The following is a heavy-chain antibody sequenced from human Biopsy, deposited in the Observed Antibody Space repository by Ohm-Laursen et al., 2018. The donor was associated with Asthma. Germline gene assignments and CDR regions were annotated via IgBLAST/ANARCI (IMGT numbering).Heavy chain of an antibody. D-gene: IGHD3-9*01. J-gene: IGHJ3*01. V-gene: IGHV1-3*01. CDR3: ARTYYDFLTGQVNDAFAL. CDR1: GYTFIHFA. CDR2: INAGDGNT. Sequence: PSVTVSCKASGYTFIHFAIHWVRQAPGQRLEWMGWINAGDGNTKHSQKFQGRVTITRDTSTSTAYKDLRSLRSEDTAMYYCARTYYDFLTGQVNDAFALWGQGTMVTVSS.